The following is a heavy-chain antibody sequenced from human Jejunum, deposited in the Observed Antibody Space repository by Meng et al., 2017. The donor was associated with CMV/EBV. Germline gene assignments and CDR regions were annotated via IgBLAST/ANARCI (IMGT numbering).Heavy chain of an antibody. V-gene: IGHV3-69-1*01. CDR3: ARRWAVAGLDY. CDR1: GVTFSDFH. J-gene: IGHJ4*02. CDR2: ITDSYRI. D-gene: IGHD6-19*01. Sequence: VASGVTFSDFHMSGVRQARGQGLEWLSNITDSYRISYADSLKGRCTISRDNARNSVYRQLNSLRVEDTAVYYCARRWAVAGLDYWGQGTLVTVSS.